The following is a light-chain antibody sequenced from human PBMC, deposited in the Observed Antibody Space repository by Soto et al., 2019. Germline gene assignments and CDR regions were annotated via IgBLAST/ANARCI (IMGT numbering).Light chain of an antibody. Sequence: EIVLTQSPGTLSLSPGERATLSCRATQSVSTSYLAWYQQKPGQAPRLVIYGASSRATGIPDRFSGSGSGTDFTLTISRLETEDFAVYFCQQYGTSPPKYTFGQGTKVEIK. CDR1: QSVSTSY. J-gene: IGKJ2*01. CDR2: GAS. CDR3: QQYGTSPPKYT. V-gene: IGKV3-20*01.